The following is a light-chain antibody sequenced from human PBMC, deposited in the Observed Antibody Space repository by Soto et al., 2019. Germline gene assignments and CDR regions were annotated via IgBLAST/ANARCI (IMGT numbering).Light chain of an antibody. CDR1: QSVSSN. CDR3: QQYNNWPRT. Sequence: EIVMTQSPAPLSLSPGERATLSCRASQSVSSNLAWYQQKPGQAHRLLIYGAYTRATGIPARFSGSGSGTEFTLTIRSLQSEDFAVYYCQQYNNWPRTFGQGTKVDIK. J-gene: IGKJ1*01. CDR2: GAY. V-gene: IGKV3-15*01.